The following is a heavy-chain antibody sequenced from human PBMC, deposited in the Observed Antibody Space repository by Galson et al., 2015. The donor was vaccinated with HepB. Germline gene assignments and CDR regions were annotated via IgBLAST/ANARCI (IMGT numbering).Heavy chain of an antibody. Sequence: ETLSLTCTVSGGSISSYYWSWIRQPAGKGLEWIGRIYTSGSTNYNPSLKSRVTMSVDTSKNQFSLKLSSVTAADTAVYYCARGFRGYSYGYGSGSWPLDLWGQGTLVTVSS. D-gene: IGHD5-18*01. J-gene: IGHJ5*02. CDR1: GGSISSYY. CDR2: IYTSGST. CDR3: ARGFRGYSYGYGSGSWPLDL. V-gene: IGHV4-4*07.